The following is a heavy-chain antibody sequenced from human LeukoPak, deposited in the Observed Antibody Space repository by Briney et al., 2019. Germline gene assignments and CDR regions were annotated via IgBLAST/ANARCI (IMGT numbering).Heavy chain of an antibody. CDR1: GYTFTDYY. Sequence: ASVKVSCKASGYTFTDYYMHWVRQAPGQGLEWMGWINPNSGSTTYAQNFQGRVTTTRDMSTSTVYMELSSLRSEDTAVYYCAREEARDGSTGYYFDYWGQGTLLTVSS. CDR2: INPNSGST. CDR3: AREEARDGSTGYYFDY. D-gene: IGHD5-24*01. V-gene: IGHV1-2*02. J-gene: IGHJ4*02.